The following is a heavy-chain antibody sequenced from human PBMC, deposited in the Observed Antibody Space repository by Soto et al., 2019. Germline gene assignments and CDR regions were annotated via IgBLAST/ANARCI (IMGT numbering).Heavy chain of an antibody. V-gene: IGHV3-23*01. CDR3: ARRSSGSCYDY. J-gene: IGHJ4*02. D-gene: IGHD1-26*01. Sequence: EVQLLESGGGLVQPGGSLRLSCAASGFTFSSYAMRWVRQAPVKGLEWVSDTSGSGDSTYYADTAKGRFTISRDNSKNTRYLPMNSLRAGDAVVDYCARRSSGSCYDYWGQATLVTVSA. CDR2: TSGSGDST. CDR1: GFTFSSYA.